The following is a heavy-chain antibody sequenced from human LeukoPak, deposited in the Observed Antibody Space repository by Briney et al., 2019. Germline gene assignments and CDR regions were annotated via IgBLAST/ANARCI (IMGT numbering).Heavy chain of an antibody. CDR2: ITSSGTYI. CDR3: ARDYDGNSAGLLMRYFQH. D-gene: IGHD4-23*01. J-gene: IGHJ1*01. CDR1: GFTFNNYN. V-gene: IGHV3-21*01. Sequence: GGSLRLSCATSGFTFNNYNMNWVRQAPGRALEWVSSITSSGTYIFYADSVKGRFTISRDNAKNSLYLQMNSLRAEDTAVYYCARDYDGNSAGLLMRYFQHWGQGTLVTVSS.